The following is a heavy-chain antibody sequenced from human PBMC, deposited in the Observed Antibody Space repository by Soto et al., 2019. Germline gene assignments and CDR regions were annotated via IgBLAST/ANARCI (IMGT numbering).Heavy chain of an antibody. CDR2: ISDSGDST. D-gene: IGHD3-10*01. Sequence: EVQLLESGGGLVQPGGSLRLSCAASGFTFRTYAMTWVRQAPGKGLEWVSDISDSGDSTYYADSVKGRFNISRDNSKNTLYLQMNSLTAADTAVYYCATLRFGFLYYFAQWGQGTLVTVSS. CDR1: GFTFRTYA. J-gene: IGHJ4*02. V-gene: IGHV3-23*01. CDR3: ATLRFGFLYYFAQ.